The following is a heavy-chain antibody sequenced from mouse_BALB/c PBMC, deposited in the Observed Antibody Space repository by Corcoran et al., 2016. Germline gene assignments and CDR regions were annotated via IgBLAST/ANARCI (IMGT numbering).Heavy chain of an antibody. Sequence: DVQLQESGPGLVKPSQSLSLTCSVTGYSITSGYYWNWIRQFPGNKLEWMGYISYAGSNNYNPSLKNRISITRDTSKNQFFLKLNSVTTEDTATYYCATLLRPFDYWGQGTTLTVST. D-gene: IGHD1-2*01. V-gene: IGHV3-6*02. CDR2: ISYAGSN. CDR3: ATLLRPFDY. J-gene: IGHJ2*01. CDR1: GYSITSGYY.